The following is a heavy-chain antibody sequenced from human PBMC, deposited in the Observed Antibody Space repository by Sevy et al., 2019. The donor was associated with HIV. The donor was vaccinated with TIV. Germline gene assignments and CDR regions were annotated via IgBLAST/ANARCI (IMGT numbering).Heavy chain of an antibody. V-gene: IGHV3-64*01. J-gene: IGHJ4*02. CDR3: ARGDSSGWGGNYFDY. Sequence: GGSLRLSCRASGFTFSTFAMHWVRQAPGKGLEYISSISSHGGSTYYAHSVKGRFTISRDNSKNTLYLQMGSLRADDKAVYYCARGDSSGWGGNYFDYWGQGTLVTVSS. CDR2: ISSHGGST. D-gene: IGHD6-19*01. CDR1: GFTFSTFA.